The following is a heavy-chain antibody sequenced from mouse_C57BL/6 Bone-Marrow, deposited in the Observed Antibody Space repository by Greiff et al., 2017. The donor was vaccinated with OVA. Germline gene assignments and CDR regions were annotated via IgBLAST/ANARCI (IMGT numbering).Heavy chain of an antibody. J-gene: IGHJ1*03. CDR2: IDPANGNT. Sequence: EVKLQQSVAELVRPGASVKLSCTASGFNIKNTYMHWVKQRPEQGLEWIGRIDPANGNTKYAPKFQGKATITADTSSNTAYLQLSSLTSEDTAIYYCAREVYYYGSSPYWYFDVWGTGTTVTVSS. CDR1: GFNIKNTY. D-gene: IGHD1-1*01. V-gene: IGHV14-3*01. CDR3: AREVYYYGSSPYWYFDV.